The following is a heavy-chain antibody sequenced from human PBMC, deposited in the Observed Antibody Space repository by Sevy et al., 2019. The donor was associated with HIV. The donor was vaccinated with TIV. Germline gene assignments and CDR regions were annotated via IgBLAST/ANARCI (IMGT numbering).Heavy chain of an antibody. CDR3: ARAGCGSTSCYLLDY. J-gene: IGHJ4*02. V-gene: IGHV3-74*01. CDR1: GFTFSYYW. CDR2: FNSDGSST. D-gene: IGHD2-2*01. Sequence: AGSLRLSCAASGFTFSYYWMHWVRQAPGTVLVWVSRFNSDGSSTGYADSVKGRFTISRDKAKNTLYLQVNSLRAEDTAVYYCARAGCGSTSCYLLDYWGQGTLVTVSS.